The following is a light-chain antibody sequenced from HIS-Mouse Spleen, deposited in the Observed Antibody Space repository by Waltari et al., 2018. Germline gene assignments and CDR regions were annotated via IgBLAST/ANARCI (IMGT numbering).Light chain of an antibody. CDR2: EVS. CDR1: SSDVRGDNY. V-gene: IGLV2-14*01. Sequence: QSALTQPASVSGSPGQSITISCTGTSSDVRGDNYVPWYPQHPGKAPKLMIYEVSNRPSGVSNRFSGSKSGNTASLTISGLQAEDEADYYCSSYTSSSTLVFGGGTKLTVL. CDR3: SSYTSSSTLV. J-gene: IGLJ3*02.